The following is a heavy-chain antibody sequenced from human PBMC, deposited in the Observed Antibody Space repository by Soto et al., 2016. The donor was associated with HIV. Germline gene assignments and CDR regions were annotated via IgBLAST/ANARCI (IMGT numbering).Heavy chain of an antibody. CDR2: ISSSSSTI. J-gene: IGHJ6*01. D-gene: IGHD6-13*01. V-gene: IGHV3-48*04. CDR1: GFAFNTYS. CDR3: ARDPRSSSWYEYYGMDV. Sequence: EVQLVESGGDLVQPGGSLRLSCVASGFAFNTYSMNWVRQAPGKGLEWVSYISSSSSTIYYADSVKGRITISRDNAKNSLYLQMYSLRAEDTAVYYCARDPRSSSWYEYYGMDVWGQGTRSPSPQ.